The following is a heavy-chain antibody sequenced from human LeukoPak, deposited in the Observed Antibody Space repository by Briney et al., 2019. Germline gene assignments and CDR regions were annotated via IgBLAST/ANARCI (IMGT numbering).Heavy chain of an antibody. Sequence: PSETLSLTCTVSGGSLSSYYWSWIRQPPGKGLEWIGYIYYSGSTNYNPSLKSRVTISVDTSKNQFSLKLSSVTAADTAVYYCARDASLRYFDWLLKEEGYFXXXGQGTLXXVS. CDR1: GGSLSSYY. V-gene: IGHV4-59*01. CDR2: IYYSGST. J-gene: IGHJ4*02. CDR3: ARDASLRYFDWLLKEEGYFXX. D-gene: IGHD3-9*01.